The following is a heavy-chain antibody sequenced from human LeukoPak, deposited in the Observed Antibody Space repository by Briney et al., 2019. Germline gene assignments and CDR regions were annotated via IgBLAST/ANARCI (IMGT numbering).Heavy chain of an antibody. V-gene: IGHV3-23*01. D-gene: IGHD4-17*01. CDR3: AKEGTVTNFVWVDV. CDR2: ITARGDGT. Sequence: PGGSLRLFCVASEFTFSNYVMSWVRQAPGKGLEWVSAITARGDGTNYADSVRGRFTISRDNSKNTLYLQLSSLRVEDTAVYYCAKEGTVTNFVWVDVWGQGTTVTVSS. CDR1: EFTFSNYV. J-gene: IGHJ6*02.